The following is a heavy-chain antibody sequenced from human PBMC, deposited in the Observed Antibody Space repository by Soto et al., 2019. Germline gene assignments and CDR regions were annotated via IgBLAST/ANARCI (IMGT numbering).Heavy chain of an antibody. J-gene: IGHJ4*02. CDR2: ISDSGST. Sequence: EVQLLESGGALVQPGGSLRLSCTASGFTFSNHAMNWVRQAPGRGLEWVSTISDSGSTYYADSVKGRFTISRDNSKNTLYQQMNSRSAEESVVYYCARVPGGHYCTSTRWLYFFDHWGQGTLVIVSS. CDR1: GFTFSNHA. CDR3: ARVPGGHYCTSTRWLYFFDH. D-gene: IGHD2-2*01. V-gene: IGHV3-23*01.